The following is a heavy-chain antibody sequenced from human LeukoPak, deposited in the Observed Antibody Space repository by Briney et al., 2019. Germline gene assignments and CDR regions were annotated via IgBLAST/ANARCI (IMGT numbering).Heavy chain of an antibody. J-gene: IGHJ6*02. CDR1: GFTFSSYA. CDR3: ARDRVEVTTSMLGGVKRTVTDYYGMDV. CDR2: ISYDGSNK. Sequence: GGSLRLSCAASGFTFSSYAMHWVRQAPGKGLEWVAVISYDGSNKYYADSVKGRFTISRDNSKNTLYRQMNSLRAEDTAVYFCARDRVEVTTSMLGGVKRTVTDYYGMDVWGQGTTVTVSS. V-gene: IGHV3-30-3*01. D-gene: IGHD3-16*01.